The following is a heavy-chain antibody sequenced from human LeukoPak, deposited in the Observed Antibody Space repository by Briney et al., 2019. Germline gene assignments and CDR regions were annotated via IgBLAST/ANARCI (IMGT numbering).Heavy chain of an antibody. CDR3: AKDWANGDYIDH. J-gene: IGHJ4*02. D-gene: IGHD2-8*01. V-gene: IGHV3-30*18. CDR2: VSYDGTNE. Sequence: GRSLRLSCAASGFTFSDYGMHWVRQAPGEGLEWVAVVSYDGTNEKYADHVKGRFTISRDNSKNTLSLQMNSLRADDTAVYYCAKDWANGDYIDHWGQGTLVTVSS. CDR1: GFTFSDYG.